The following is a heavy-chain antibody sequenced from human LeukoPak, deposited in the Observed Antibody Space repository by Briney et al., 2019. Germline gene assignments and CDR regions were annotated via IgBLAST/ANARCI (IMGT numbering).Heavy chain of an antibody. CDR3: ARDTAAAGTYYFDY. CDR2: IIPIFGTA. Sequence: SVKVSCKASGGTFSSYAISWMRQAPGQGLEWMGGIIPIFGTANYAQKFQGRVTITTDESTSTAYMELSSLRSEDTAVYYCARDTAAAGTYYFDYWGQGTLVTVSS. D-gene: IGHD6-13*01. V-gene: IGHV1-69*05. CDR1: GGTFSSYA. J-gene: IGHJ4*02.